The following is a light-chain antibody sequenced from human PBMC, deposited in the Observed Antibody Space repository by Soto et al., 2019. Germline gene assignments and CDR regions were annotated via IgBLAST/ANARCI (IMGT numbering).Light chain of an antibody. J-gene: IGKJ1*01. Sequence: ETVMTQSPATLSVSPGERATLXXRXSQRVSSNLAWYQQKPGQAPRLLIYGASTRATGIPARCSGSGSGTEFTLTISSLQSEDFAVYYCQQYNNWPPWTFGQGTKVDIK. CDR3: QQYNNWPPWT. CDR2: GAS. CDR1: QRVSSN. V-gene: IGKV3-15*01.